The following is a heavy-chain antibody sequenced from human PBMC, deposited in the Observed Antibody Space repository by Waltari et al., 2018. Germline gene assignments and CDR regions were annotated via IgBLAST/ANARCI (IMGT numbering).Heavy chain of an antibody. D-gene: IGHD2-2*02. J-gene: IGHJ5*02. CDR3: ARRGPYCSSTSCHTENWFDP. Sequence: EVQLVETGGGLIQPGGSLRLSCAASGFTVSSNYMSWVRQAPGKGLEWVSVIYSGGSTYYADSGKGRFTISRDNSKNTLYLQMNSLRAEDTAVYYCARRGPYCSSTSCHTENWFDPWGQGTLVTVSS. CDR1: GFTVSSNY. V-gene: IGHV3-53*02. CDR2: IYSGGST.